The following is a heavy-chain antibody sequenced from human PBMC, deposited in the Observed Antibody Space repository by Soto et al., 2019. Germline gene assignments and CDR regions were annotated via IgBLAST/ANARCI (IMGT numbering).Heavy chain of an antibody. Sequence: GGSLRLSCAASGFTFSSYAMHWVRQAPGKGLEWVAVIWYDGSNKYYADSVKSRFTISRDNSKNTLYLQMNSLRAEDTAVYYCARVRRLRFLDYWGQGTLVTVSS. CDR1: GFTFSSYA. CDR3: ARVRRLRFLDY. J-gene: IGHJ4*02. CDR2: IWYDGSNK. D-gene: IGHD4-17*01. V-gene: IGHV3-33*01.